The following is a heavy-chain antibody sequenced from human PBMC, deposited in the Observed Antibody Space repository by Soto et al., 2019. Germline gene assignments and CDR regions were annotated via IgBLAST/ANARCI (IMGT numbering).Heavy chain of an antibody. Sequence: QVQLVESGGGVVQSGRSLRLSCAASGFTFSSYGMHWVRQAPGKGLEWVAVISYDGSNKYYADSVKGRFTISRDNSKNTLYLQMNSLRAEDTAVYYCAKDLKYSSSSVNWFDPWGQGTLVTVSS. CDR2: ISYDGSNK. J-gene: IGHJ5*02. V-gene: IGHV3-30*18. D-gene: IGHD6-6*01. CDR3: AKDLKYSSSSVNWFDP. CDR1: GFTFSSYG.